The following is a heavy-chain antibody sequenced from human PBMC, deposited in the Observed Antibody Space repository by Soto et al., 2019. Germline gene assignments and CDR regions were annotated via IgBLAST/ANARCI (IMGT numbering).Heavy chain of an antibody. Sequence: ASVKVSCKASGYTFTSYYMHWVRQAPGQGLEWMGIINPSGGSTSYAQNFQGRVTMTRDTSTSTVYMERSRLRSEDTAVYYCARDGLAAAGSLDYGGQGTLVTVSS. D-gene: IGHD6-13*01. J-gene: IGHJ4*02. V-gene: IGHV1-46*01. CDR1: GYTFTSYY. CDR3: ARDGLAAAGSLDY. CDR2: INPSGGST.